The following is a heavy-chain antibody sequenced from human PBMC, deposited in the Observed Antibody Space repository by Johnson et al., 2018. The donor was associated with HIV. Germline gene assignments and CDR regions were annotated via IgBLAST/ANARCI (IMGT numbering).Heavy chain of an antibody. Sequence: VQLVESGGGLVKPGGSLRLSCAASGFTFSNAWMSWVRQAPGKGLEWVGRIKSKTDGGTTDYAAPVKGRFTISRDDSKNTRYLQMNSLKTEDTAVYYCTTDRGGEIAVAGPDAFDIWGQGTMVTVSS. CDR2: IKSKTDGGTT. V-gene: IGHV3-15*01. CDR1: GFTFSNAW. CDR3: TTDRGGEIAVAGPDAFDI. J-gene: IGHJ3*02. D-gene: IGHD6-19*01.